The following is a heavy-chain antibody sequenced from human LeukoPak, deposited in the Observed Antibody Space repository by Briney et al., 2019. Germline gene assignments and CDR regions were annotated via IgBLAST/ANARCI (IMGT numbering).Heavy chain of an antibody. V-gene: IGHV3-21*04. D-gene: IGHD2-2*01. Sequence: GGSLRLSCAASGFTFSSYSMNWVRQAPGNGLEWVSSISSSSSYIYYADSVKGRFTISRDNAKNSLYLQMNSLRAEDTAVYYCASMGSLGYCSSTSCSGPSYYYYYGMDVWGQGTTVTASS. CDR1: GFTFSSYS. CDR2: ISSSSSYI. J-gene: IGHJ6*02. CDR3: ASMGSLGYCSSTSCSGPSYYYYYGMDV.